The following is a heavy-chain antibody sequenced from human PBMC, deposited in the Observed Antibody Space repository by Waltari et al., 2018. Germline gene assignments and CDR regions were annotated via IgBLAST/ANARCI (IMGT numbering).Heavy chain of an antibody. CDR1: GGTFSSYA. CDR3: AREVLGGYISHAFDI. CDR2: IIPIFGTA. Sequence: QVQLVQSGAEVKKPGSSVKVSCKASGGTFSSYALSWGRRAPGQGLEWMGGIIPIFGTANYAQKFQGRVTITADESTSTAYMELSSLRSEDTAVYYCAREVLGGYISHAFDIWGQGTMVTVSS. V-gene: IGHV1-69*01. J-gene: IGHJ3*02. D-gene: IGHD3-22*01.